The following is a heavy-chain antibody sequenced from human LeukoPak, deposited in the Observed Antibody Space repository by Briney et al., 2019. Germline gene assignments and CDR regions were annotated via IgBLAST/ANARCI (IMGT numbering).Heavy chain of an antibody. D-gene: IGHD2-8*01. J-gene: IGHJ6*03. CDR3: ARDYCTNGVCYTSGYMDV. CDR2: IYHSGST. Sequence: TSETLSLTCTVSGYPISNGYYWGWIRQPPGKGLEWIGYIYHSGSTYYNPSLKSRVTISVDRSKNQFSLKLSSVTAADTAVYYCARDYCTNGVCYTSGYMDVWGKGTTVTVSS. CDR1: GYPISNGYY. V-gene: IGHV4-38-2*02.